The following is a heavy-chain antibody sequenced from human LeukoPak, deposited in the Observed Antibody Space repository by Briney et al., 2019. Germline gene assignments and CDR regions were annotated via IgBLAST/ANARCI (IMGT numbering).Heavy chain of an antibody. D-gene: IGHD5-18*01. CDR3: AREGRGYSYAFEY. Sequence: GGSLRLSCAASGFTFSNYWMHWVRQAPGKGLVWVSRINSDGSSTTYADSVKGRFTISRDNGQNTLYLLMNSLRAEDAAVYYCAREGRGYSYAFEYWGQGTLVTVSS. J-gene: IGHJ4*02. CDR2: INSDGSST. V-gene: IGHV3-74*01. CDR1: GFTFSNYW.